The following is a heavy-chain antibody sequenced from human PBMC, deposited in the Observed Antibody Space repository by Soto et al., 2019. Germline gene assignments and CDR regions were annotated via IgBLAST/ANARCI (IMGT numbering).Heavy chain of an antibody. CDR1: GFIFSGYS. J-gene: IGHJ4*02. V-gene: IGHV3-48*02. CDR2: INSRSTNT. CDR3: TGTGVSHGFRFDH. D-gene: IGHD3-9*01. Sequence: GGSLRLSCAAYGFIFSGYSMNWVRQAPGGGLEWVSIINSRSTNTYYADSVKGRFTISRDNAKNSLSLQLNSLRDEDTAVYYCTGTGVSHGFRFDHWGRGTLVTVSS.